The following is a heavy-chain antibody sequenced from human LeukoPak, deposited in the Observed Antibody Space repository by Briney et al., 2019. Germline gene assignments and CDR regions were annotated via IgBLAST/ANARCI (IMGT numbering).Heavy chain of an antibody. Sequence: GSVKVSCKASGYTFINYGINWVRQAPGQGLEWMGWISPYNGDTDYAQKVQGRVTMTTDTSTSTAYMELRSLTSDDTAVYYCARGSGSYYYFDYWGQGSLVTVSS. D-gene: IGHD1-26*01. CDR1: GYTFINYG. V-gene: IGHV1-18*04. J-gene: IGHJ4*02. CDR3: ARGSGSYYYFDY. CDR2: ISPYNGDT.